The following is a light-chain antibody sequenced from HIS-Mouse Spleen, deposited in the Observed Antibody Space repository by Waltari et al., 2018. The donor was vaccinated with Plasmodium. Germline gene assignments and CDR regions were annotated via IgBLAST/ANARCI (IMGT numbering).Light chain of an antibody. J-gene: IGLJ3*02. Sequence: SYELTQPPSVSVSPGQTASITCPGHKLGAKYACWYQQKPGQSPVLVIYQDSKRPSGIPERFSGSNSGNTATLTISGTQAMDEADYYCQAWDSSTEVFGGGTKLTVL. CDR2: QDS. CDR3: QAWDSSTEV. CDR1: KLGAKY. V-gene: IGLV3-1*01.